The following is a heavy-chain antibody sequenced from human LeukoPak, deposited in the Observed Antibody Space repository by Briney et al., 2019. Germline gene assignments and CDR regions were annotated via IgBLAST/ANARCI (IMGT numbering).Heavy chain of an antibody. CDR3: ARGGGSSPFYYYYYMDV. J-gene: IGHJ6*03. V-gene: IGHV4-59*01. CDR1: GGSISSYY. Sequence: SETLSLTCTVSGGSISSYYWSWIRQPPGKGLEWIGYIYYSGSTNYNPSLKSRVTISVDTSKNRFSLKLSSVTAADTAVYYCARGGGSSPFYYYYYMDVWGKGTTVTISS. CDR2: IYYSGST. D-gene: IGHD6-13*01.